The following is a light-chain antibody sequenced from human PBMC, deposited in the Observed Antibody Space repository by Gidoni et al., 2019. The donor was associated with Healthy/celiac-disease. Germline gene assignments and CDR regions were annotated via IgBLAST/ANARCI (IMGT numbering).Light chain of an antibody. CDR2: DAS. CDR1: QSISSW. V-gene: IGKV1-5*01. CDR3: QQYNSYST. Sequence: DIQMTQSPSTLSASVGDRVTITCRASQSISSWLAWYQQKPGKAPKLLIYDASSFESGVPSRFSGSGSGTEFTLTIISLQPDDFSTYYCQQYNSYSTFGQGTKVEIK. J-gene: IGKJ1*01.